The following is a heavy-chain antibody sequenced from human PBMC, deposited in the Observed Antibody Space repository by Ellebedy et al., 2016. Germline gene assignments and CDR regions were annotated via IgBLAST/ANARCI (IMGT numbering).Heavy chain of an antibody. Sequence: GGSLRLSXAASGFIFSSYSMNWVRQAPGKGLEWVSYISSSSSSIYYADSVKGRFTISRDNTKNSLFLQMNSLGVEDTAVYYCARDGSEWSRDYWGQGTLVTVSS. J-gene: IGHJ4*02. CDR3: ARDGSEWSRDY. CDR2: ISSSSSSI. V-gene: IGHV3-48*04. CDR1: GFIFSSYS. D-gene: IGHD3-3*01.